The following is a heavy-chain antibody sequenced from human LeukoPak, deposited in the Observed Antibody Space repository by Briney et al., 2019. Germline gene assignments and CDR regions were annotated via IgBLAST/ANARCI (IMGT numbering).Heavy chain of an antibody. J-gene: IGHJ6*03. CDR3: ARDGGYDNHYYYYYMDV. Sequence: GGSLRLSCAASGFTFSSYSMNWVRQAPGKGLEWVSSISSSSSYIYYADSVKGRFTISRDNAKNSLYLQMNSLRAEDTAVYYCARDGGYDNHYYYYYMDVWGEGTTVTVSS. CDR2: ISSSSSYI. D-gene: IGHD5-12*01. V-gene: IGHV3-21*01. CDR1: GFTFSSYS.